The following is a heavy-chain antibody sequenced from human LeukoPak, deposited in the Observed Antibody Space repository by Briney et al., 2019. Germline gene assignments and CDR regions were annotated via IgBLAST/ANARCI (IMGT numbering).Heavy chain of an antibody. Sequence: ASVKVSCKASGYTFTGHYIHWVRQAPGQGLEWMGWIHPNTGGTKYAQKFQGRVTMTRDTSTSTVYMELSSLRSEDTAVYYCARSWFGELLVYWGQGTLVTVSS. CDR3: ARSWFGELLVY. CDR2: IHPNTGGT. CDR1: GYTFTGHY. V-gene: IGHV1-2*02. D-gene: IGHD3-10*01. J-gene: IGHJ4*02.